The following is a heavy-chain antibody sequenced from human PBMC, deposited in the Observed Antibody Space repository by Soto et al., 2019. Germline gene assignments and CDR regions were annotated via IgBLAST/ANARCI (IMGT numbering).Heavy chain of an antibody. CDR2: ISADNGNT. Sequence: GASVKVSCKASGYTFSRYYIYWVRQATGQGLEWMGWISADNGNTNYAQKLQGRVTMTTDTSTSTAYMELRSLRSDDTAVYYCARDHCSSTSCYISPVYYYYYGMDVWGQGTTVTVSS. CDR1: GYTFSRYY. V-gene: IGHV1-18*04. D-gene: IGHD2-2*02. CDR3: ARDHCSSTSCYISPVYYYYYGMDV. J-gene: IGHJ6*02.